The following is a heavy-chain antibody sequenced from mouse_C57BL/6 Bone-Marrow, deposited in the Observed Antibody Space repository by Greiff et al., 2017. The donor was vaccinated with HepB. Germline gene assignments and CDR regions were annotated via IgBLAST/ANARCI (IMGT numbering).Heavy chain of an antibody. CDR1: GYTFTSYG. CDR2: IYPRSGNT. V-gene: IGHV1-81*01. CDR3: ARGNYDERLDYFDY. D-gene: IGHD2-4*01. Sequence: VQLVESGAELARPGASVKLSCKASGYTFTSYGISWVKQRTGQGLEWIGEIYPRSGNTYYNEKFKGKATLTADKSSSTAYMELRSLTSEDSAVYFCARGNYDERLDYFDYWGQGTTLTVSS. J-gene: IGHJ2*01.